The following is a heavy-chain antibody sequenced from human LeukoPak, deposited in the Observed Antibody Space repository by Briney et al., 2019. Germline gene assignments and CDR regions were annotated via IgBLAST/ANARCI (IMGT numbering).Heavy chain of an antibody. CDR1: GFTVSSNY. Sequence: GGSLRLSCAASGFTVSSNYMSWVRQAPGKGLEWVSAISGSGGSTYYADSVKGRFTISRDNSKNTLYLQMNSLRAEDTAVYYCAKDAARIAAAGNGDYWGQGTLVTVSS. D-gene: IGHD6-13*01. J-gene: IGHJ4*02. CDR2: ISGSGGST. CDR3: AKDAARIAAAGNGDY. V-gene: IGHV3-23*01.